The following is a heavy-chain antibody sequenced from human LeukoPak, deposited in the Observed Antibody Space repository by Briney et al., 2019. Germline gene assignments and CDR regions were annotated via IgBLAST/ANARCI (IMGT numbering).Heavy chain of an antibody. CDR1: GFTFSNSW. J-gene: IGHJ4*02. CDR2: ISPDGSGK. Sequence: QPGGSLRLSCAASGFTFSNSWMTWVRQAPGKGLEWVANISPDGSGKFYVESVKGRFTISRDNAKKSLVLQMNSLRVEDTALYYCAKDSGTFWGQGTLVTVSS. CDR3: AKDSGTF. D-gene: IGHD1-26*01. V-gene: IGHV3-7*04.